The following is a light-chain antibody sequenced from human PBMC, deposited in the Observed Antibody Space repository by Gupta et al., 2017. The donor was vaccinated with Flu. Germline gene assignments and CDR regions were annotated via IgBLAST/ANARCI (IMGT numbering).Light chain of an antibody. Sequence: SYELTQPPSVSVSPGQTASITCSGDELGDRSACWYKQKPGQSPVLVIEHGSKRHSGIPDRGSAFYSANTATPHTIATQAVDDADDYYHESDHSTVRVFGGGTKLTVL. V-gene: IGLV3-1*01. CDR2: HGS. CDR3: HESDHSTVRV. CDR1: ELGDRS. J-gene: IGLJ2*01.